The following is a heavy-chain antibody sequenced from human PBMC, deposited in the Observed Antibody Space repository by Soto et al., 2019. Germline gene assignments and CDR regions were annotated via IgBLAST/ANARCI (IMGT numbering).Heavy chain of an antibody. CDR2: INPSGGST. D-gene: IGHD1-7*01. V-gene: IGHV1-46*01. CDR3: AGSSRTGTVAVGY. Sequence: QVQLVQSGAEVTKPGASVKVSCKASGYTFTSYYMHWLRQAHGQGLECMGTINPSGGSTSYAQKSQGRVSLARDTFRSTGYMEVSSLRSGDTDVYDGAGSSRTGTVAVGYCGRRTLVTVSS. CDR1: GYTFTSYY. J-gene: IGHJ4*02.